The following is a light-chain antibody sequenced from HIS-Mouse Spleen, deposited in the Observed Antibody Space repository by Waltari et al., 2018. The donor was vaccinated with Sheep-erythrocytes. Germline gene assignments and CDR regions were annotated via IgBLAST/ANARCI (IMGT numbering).Light chain of an antibody. Sequence: SYELTQPPSVSVYPGQTASITCSGDKLGDKYACWYQQKPGQSPVLVIYQDSKRPSGSPERFSRSNSGNTATLTISGTQAMDEADYYCQAWDSSTAVFGGGTKLTVL. CDR1: KLGDKY. CDR3: QAWDSSTAV. CDR2: QDS. J-gene: IGLJ2*01. V-gene: IGLV3-1*01.